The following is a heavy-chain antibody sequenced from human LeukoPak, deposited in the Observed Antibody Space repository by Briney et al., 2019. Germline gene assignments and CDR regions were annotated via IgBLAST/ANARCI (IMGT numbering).Heavy chain of an antibody. CDR2: IIPIFGTA. D-gene: IGHD3-3*01. CDR1: GGTFSSYA. CDR3: ARWADWSGYYEGYFDY. Sequence: SVKVSCKASGGTFSSYAISWVRQAPGQGVEWMGWIIPIFGTANYAQKFQGRVTITADEPTSTAYMELSSLRSEDTAVYYCARWADWSGYYEGYFDYWGQGTLVTVSS. V-gene: IGHV1-69*01. J-gene: IGHJ4*02.